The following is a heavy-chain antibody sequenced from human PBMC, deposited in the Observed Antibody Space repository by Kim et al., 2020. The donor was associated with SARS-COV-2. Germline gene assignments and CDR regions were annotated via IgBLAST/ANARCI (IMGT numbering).Heavy chain of an antibody. V-gene: IGHV4-34*01. Sequence: SETLSLTCAVYGGSFSGYYWSWIRQPPGKGLEWIGEINHSGSTNYNPSLKSRVTISVDTSKNQFSLKLSSVTAADTAVYYCARGGITMVRRKADYYYGMDVWGQVPTVTVSS. CDR3: ARGGITMVRRKADYYYGMDV. D-gene: IGHD3-10*01. CDR2: INHSGST. CDR1: GGSFSGYY. J-gene: IGHJ6*02.